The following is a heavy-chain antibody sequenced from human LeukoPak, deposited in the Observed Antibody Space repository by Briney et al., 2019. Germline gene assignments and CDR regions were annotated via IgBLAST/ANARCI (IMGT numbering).Heavy chain of an antibody. CDR2: ISAYSGNT. V-gene: IGHV1-18*01. CDR3: ARAGLKQWLARADY. D-gene: IGHD6-19*01. J-gene: IGHJ4*02. CDR1: GYTFTTYG. Sequence: ASVKVSCKASGYTFTTYGISWVRQAPGQGLEWLGWISAYSGNTNYAQKLQGRVTMTTDTSTSTAYMELRSLRSDDTAVYYCARAGLKQWLARADYWGQGTLVTVSS.